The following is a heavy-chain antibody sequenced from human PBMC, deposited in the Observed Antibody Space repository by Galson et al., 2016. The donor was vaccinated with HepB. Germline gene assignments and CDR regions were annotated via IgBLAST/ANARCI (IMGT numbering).Heavy chain of an antibody. CDR3: ARVIDHYDTSSYFDE. D-gene: IGHD3-22*01. CDR1: GYTFANYW. J-gene: IGHJ1*01. Sequence: QSGAEVKKPGESLKIPCTGSGYTFANYWIAWLRQMPGKGLECMGIIWPGDSDTRRSPSFEGQVTISVDKSISTAYLQWSSLKASDTAMYYCARVIDHYDTSSYFDEWGQGTLVTVSS. CDR2: IWPGDSDT. V-gene: IGHV5-51*03.